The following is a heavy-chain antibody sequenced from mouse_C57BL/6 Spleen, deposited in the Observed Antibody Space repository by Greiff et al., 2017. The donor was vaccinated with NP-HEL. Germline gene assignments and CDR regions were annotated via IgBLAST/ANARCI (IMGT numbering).Heavy chain of an antibody. V-gene: IGHV1-9*01. Sequence: VQLQQSGAELMKPGASVKLSCKATGYTFTGYWIEWVKQRPGHGLEWIGEILPGSGSTNYNEKVKGKATFTADTSSNTAYMQLSSLTTEDSAIYYCARKGIYYYGSSYLWYFDVWGTGTTVTVSS. CDR1: GYTFTGYW. CDR2: ILPGSGST. CDR3: ARKGIYYYGSSYLWYFDV. J-gene: IGHJ1*03. D-gene: IGHD1-1*01.